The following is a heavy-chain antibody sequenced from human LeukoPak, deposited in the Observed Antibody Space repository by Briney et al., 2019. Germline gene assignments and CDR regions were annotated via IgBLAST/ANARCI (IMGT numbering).Heavy chain of an antibody. CDR1: GFTFSSYA. CDR3: AKHDYGGNWADAFDI. J-gene: IGHJ3*02. CDR2: ISGSGGST. Sequence: GGSLRLSCAASGFTFSSYAMSWVRQAPGKGLEWVSAISGSGGSTYYADSVKGRFTISRDNSKNTLYLQMNSLRAEDTAVYYCAKHDYGGNWADAFDIWAKGQWSPSLQ. D-gene: IGHD4-23*01. V-gene: IGHV3-23*01.